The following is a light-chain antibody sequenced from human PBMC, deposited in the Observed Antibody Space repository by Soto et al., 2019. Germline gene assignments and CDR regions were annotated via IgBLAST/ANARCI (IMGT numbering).Light chain of an antibody. J-gene: IGLJ3*02. CDR2: EVN. CDR3: SSYSSSIIRV. V-gene: IGLV2-14*01. CDR1: SSDVGGYNY. Sequence: QSALTQPASVSGSPGQSITISCSGTSSDVGGYNYVSWYQQHPGKAPKLMIYEVNNRPSGVSNRFSGSKSGNTASLTISGLQPEDEANYYCSSYSSSIIRVFGGGTKLTVL.